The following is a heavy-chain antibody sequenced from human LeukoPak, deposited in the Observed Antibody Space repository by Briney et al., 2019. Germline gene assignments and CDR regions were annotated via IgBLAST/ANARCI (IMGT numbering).Heavy chain of an antibody. V-gene: IGHV1-18*01. Sequence: ASVKVSCKASGGTFSSYAISWVRQAPGQGLEWMGWISAYNGNTNYAQKLQGRVTMTTDTSTSTAYMELRSLRSDDTAVYYCAGGATYYYESSGYYFDYWGQGTLVTVSS. CDR3: AGGATYYYESSGYYFDY. D-gene: IGHD3-22*01. CDR2: ISAYNGNT. J-gene: IGHJ4*02. CDR1: GGTFSSYA.